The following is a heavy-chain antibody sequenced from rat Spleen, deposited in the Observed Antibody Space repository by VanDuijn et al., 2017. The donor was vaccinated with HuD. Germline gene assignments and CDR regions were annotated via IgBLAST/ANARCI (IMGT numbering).Heavy chain of an antibody. V-gene: IGHV5-29*01. Sequence: EVQLVESGGGLVQPGRSLKLSCAASGFTFSDYGMAWVRQAPTKGLEWVATISYGDSSGHSSTYYRDSVKGRFTISRDNANNTLFLQMDSLRPEDTATYYCARLDRRIRGFDYWGQGVMVTVSS. J-gene: IGHJ2*01. D-gene: IGHD4-3*01. CDR3: ARLDRRIRGFDY. CDR2: ISYGDSSGHSST. CDR1: GFTFSDYG.